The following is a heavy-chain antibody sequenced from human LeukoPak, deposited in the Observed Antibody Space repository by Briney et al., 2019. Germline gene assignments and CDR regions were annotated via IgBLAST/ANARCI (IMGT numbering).Heavy chain of an antibody. V-gene: IGHV3-21*04. Sequence: KSGGSLRLSCAASGFTFSSYSMNWVRQAPGKGLEWVSSISSSSRYIYYADSVKGRFTISRDNAKNSLYLQMNSLRAEDTALYYCAKDRGYQLLYFDYWGQGTLVTVSS. CDR1: GFTFSSYS. CDR3: AKDRGYQLLYFDY. CDR2: ISSSSRYI. J-gene: IGHJ4*02. D-gene: IGHD2-2*01.